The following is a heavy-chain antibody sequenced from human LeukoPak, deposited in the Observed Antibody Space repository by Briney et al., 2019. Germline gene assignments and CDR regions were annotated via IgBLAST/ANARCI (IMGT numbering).Heavy chain of an antibody. J-gene: IGHJ4*02. D-gene: IGHD1-1*01. CDR2: ISAYNGNT. CDR3: ARVWNDGLIDDY. CDR1: GYTFTSYF. Sequence: ASVKVSCKASGYTFTSYFMHWVRQAPGQGLEWMGWISAYNGNTNYAQKLQGRVTMTTDTSTSTAYMELRSLRSDDTAVYYCARVWNDGLIDDYWGQGTLVTVSS. V-gene: IGHV1-18*04.